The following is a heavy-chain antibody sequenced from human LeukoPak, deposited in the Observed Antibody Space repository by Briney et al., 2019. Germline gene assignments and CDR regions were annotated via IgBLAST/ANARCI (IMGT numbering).Heavy chain of an antibody. CDR1: GGSISSSSYY. Sequence: PSETLSLTCTVSGGSISSSSYYWGWIRQPPGKGLEWIGSIYYSGSTYYNPSLKSRVTISVDTSKNQFSLKLSSVTAADTAVYYCARQVLLWFGELSSGDADYWGQGTLVTVCS. D-gene: IGHD3-10*01. CDR3: ARQVLLWFGELSSGDADY. CDR2: IYYSGST. V-gene: IGHV4-39*01. J-gene: IGHJ4*02.